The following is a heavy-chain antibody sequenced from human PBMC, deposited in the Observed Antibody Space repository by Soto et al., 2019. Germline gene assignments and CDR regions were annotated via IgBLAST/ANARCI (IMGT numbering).Heavy chain of an antibody. CDR2: IYTSGST. D-gene: IGHD6-19*01. CDR1: GGSISSYS. V-gene: IGHV4-4*07. Sequence: PSETLSLTCSVSGGSISSYSLSWIRQPAGKGLEWIGRIYTSGSTNYNPSLKSRVTMSVDRSKNQFSLRLRSVTAADTAVYYCAMKMGYSSGWSTFDSWGQGTLATVSS. CDR3: AMKMGYSSGWSTFDS. J-gene: IGHJ4*02.